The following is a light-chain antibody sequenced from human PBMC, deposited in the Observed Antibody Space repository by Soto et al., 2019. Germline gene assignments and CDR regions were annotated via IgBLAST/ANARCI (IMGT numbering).Light chain of an antibody. J-gene: IGKJ1*01. CDR1: QSINRY. V-gene: IGKV3-20*01. CDR3: EESGRSRWR. Sequence: PSVPPREKPTPSRRASQSINRYLAWYQHKPGQAPRLLIHGASTRATGVPARFSGSGSGTDFTLTISCLEPEDFAVYNCEESGRSRWRFAQGTKVDIK. CDR2: GAS.